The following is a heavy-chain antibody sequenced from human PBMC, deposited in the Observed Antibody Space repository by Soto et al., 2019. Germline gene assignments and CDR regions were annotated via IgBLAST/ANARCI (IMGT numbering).Heavy chain of an antibody. Sequence: PSKTLSLTCTVSGGSISSYYWSWIRQPPGKGLEWIGYIYYSGSTYYNPSLKSRVTISVDTSKNQFSLKLSSVTAAATAVYYCARDSPKYSSGWYFDYWGQGTLVTVSS. CDR3: ARDSPKYSSGWYFDY. D-gene: IGHD6-19*01. V-gene: IGHV4-59*01. J-gene: IGHJ4*02. CDR2: IYYSGST. CDR1: GGSISSYY.